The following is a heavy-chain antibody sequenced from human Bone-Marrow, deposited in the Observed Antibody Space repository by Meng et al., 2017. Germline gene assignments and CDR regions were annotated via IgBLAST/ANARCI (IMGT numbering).Heavy chain of an antibody. CDR1: GFTFSSYE. CDR2: ISSSGSTI. CDR3: ARDHSGYDFWSGYSLSYYYYGMDV. Sequence: GESLKISCAASGFTFSSYEMNWVRQAPGKGLEWVSYISSSGSTIYYEDSVKGRFTISRDNAKNSLYLQMNSLRAEDTAVYYCARDHSGYDFWSGYSLSYYYYGMDVWGQGTTVTVSS. V-gene: IGHV3-48*03. J-gene: IGHJ6*02. D-gene: IGHD3-3*01.